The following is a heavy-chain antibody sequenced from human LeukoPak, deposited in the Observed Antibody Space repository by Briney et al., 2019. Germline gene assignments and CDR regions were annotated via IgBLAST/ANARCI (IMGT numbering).Heavy chain of an antibody. CDR3: ARDHCTGVNGCDYYYGMDV. J-gene: IGHJ6*02. CDR2: IWYDGSNK. CDR1: GFTFSTYD. V-gene: IGHV3-33*08. D-gene: IGHD2-8*02. Sequence: GGSLRLSCAASGFTFSTYDMHWVRQAPGKGLEWVAVIWYDGSNKYYADSVKGRFTISRDNSKNTLHLPMNSLRADNADVYFYARDHCTGVNGCDYYYGMDVWGQGTTVTVSS.